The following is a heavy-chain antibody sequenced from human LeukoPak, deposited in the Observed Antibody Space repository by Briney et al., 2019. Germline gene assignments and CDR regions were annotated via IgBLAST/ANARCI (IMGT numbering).Heavy chain of an antibody. CDR3: AKDLLRTVVVISAAGYYFDY. Sequence: GGSLRLSCAASGFTFRSYVMSWVRQAPGKGLEWVSTVSSSGGSTYYADSVKGRFTISRDNSKNTLFLQMNSLRAEDTAVYYCAKDLLRTVVVISAAGYYFDYWGPGTLVTVSS. CDR2: VSSSGGST. J-gene: IGHJ4*02. D-gene: IGHD3-22*01. CDR1: GFTFRSYV. V-gene: IGHV3-23*01.